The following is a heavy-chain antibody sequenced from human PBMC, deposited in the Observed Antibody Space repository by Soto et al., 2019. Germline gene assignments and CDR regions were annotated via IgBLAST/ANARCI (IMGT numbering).Heavy chain of an antibody. CDR2: ISSDGRST. CDR3: GRVGNGEGYY. CDR1: GFTFSNYP. J-gene: IGHJ4*02. D-gene: IGHD2-8*01. Sequence: VQLVESGGDLVQPGGSLRLSCAASGFTFSNYPMYWVRQTPGKGLVWVSRISSDGRSTIYADSVKGRFTISRDNARNTLYLQMNTLRAEDTAVYYCGRVGNGEGYYWGQGILVTVSS. V-gene: IGHV3-74*01.